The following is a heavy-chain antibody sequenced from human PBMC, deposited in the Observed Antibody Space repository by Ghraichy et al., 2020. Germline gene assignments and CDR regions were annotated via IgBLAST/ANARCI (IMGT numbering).Heavy chain of an antibody. V-gene: IGHV1-3*04. CDR3: ALWGYNSYSSEGGF. Sequence: ASVKVSCKAPANTFSRFAMHWVRQAPGKGLEWIGVINTGSGNTKYSQKFHDRFTITWDTSASTASMELSSLRSEDTAVYYCALWGYNSYSSEGGFWGQGTLVTVSS. CDR2: INTGSGNT. CDR1: ANTFSRFA. J-gene: IGHJ4*02. D-gene: IGHD5-18*01.